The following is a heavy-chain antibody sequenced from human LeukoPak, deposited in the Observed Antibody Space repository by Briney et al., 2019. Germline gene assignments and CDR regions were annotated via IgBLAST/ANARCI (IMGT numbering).Heavy chain of an antibody. CDR1: GFTFSSYS. Sequence: HAGRSLRLSCAASGFTFSSYSMNWVRQAPGKRLESVSYITSSSYTTYADSVKGRFTISRDNSKNTLYLQMSSLRAEDTAVYYCARYWGKGDYWGQGTLVTVSS. CDR2: ITSSSYT. CDR3: ARYWGKGDY. V-gene: IGHV3-48*01. D-gene: IGHD3-16*01. J-gene: IGHJ4*02.